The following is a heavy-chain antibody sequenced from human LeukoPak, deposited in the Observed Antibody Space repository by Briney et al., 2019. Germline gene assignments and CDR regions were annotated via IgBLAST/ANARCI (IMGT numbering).Heavy chain of an antibody. J-gene: IGHJ4*02. CDR1: GFTFSSYW. CDR2: IKQDGSEK. V-gene: IGHV3-7*01. Sequence: GGSLRLSCAASGFTFSSYWMSWVRQAPGKGLEWVANIKQDGSEKYYVDSVKGRFTISRDNSKNTLYLQMNSLRAEDTAVYYCAREAGGYDYVWGSYRKGLDYWGQGTLVTVSS. D-gene: IGHD3-16*02. CDR3: AREAGGYDYVWGSYRKGLDY.